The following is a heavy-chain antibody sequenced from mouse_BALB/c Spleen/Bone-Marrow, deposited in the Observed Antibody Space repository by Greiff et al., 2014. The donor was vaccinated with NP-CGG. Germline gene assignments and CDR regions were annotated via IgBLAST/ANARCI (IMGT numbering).Heavy chain of an antibody. J-gene: IGHJ1*01. CDR1: GFNIKDTY. D-gene: IGHD1-1*01. CDR3: TRPAFYYGSSYWYFDV. Sequence: EVQLQQSGSELVKPCASVSLSCAASGFNIKDTYMHWVKQRPAQGLVWIGRIDPANGDTKYDPKFQGKATITADTSSNTAYLQLSSLSSEDTAVYFCTRPAFYYGSSYWYFDVWGAGTTVTVSS. V-gene: IGHV14-3*02. CDR2: IDPANGDT.